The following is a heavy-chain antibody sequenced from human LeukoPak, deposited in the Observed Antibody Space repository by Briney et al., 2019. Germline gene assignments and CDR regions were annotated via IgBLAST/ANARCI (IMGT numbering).Heavy chain of an antibody. CDR2: IRYDGSNK. V-gene: IGHV3-30*02. J-gene: IGHJ4*02. CDR1: GFTFSSYG. D-gene: IGHD3-10*01. CDR3: AKDSEELLTNAFDY. Sequence: GGSLRLSCAASGFTFSSYGMHWVRQAPGKGLEWVAFIRYDGSNKYYADSVKGRFTISRDNSKNTLYLQMNSLRAEDTAVYYCAKDSEELLTNAFDYWGQGTLVTVSS.